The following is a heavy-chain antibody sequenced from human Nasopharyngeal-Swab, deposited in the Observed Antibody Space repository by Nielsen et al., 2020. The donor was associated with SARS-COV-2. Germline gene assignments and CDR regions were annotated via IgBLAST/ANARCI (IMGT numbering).Heavy chain of an antibody. CDR3: AKPTIFGAEIDY. V-gene: IGHV3-43D*03. Sequence: GEPLKISCAASGFTFHDFAMHWVRQAPGKGLEWVSLITSDGDTTLYADSVKGRFTISRDNSRNSLYLQMNSLRLEDTAFYYCAKPTIFGAEIDYWGQGTLVTVSS. D-gene: IGHD3-3*01. CDR1: GFTFHDFA. CDR2: ITSDGDTT. J-gene: IGHJ4*02.